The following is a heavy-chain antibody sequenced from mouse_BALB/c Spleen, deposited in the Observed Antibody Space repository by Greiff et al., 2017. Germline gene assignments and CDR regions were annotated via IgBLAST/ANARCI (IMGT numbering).Heavy chain of an antibody. CDR2: IYPGSGST. CDR1: GYTFTSYW. J-gene: IGHJ4*01. D-gene: IGHD2-14*01. Sequence: LQQPGSELVRPGASVKLSCKASGYTFTSYWMHWVKQRPGQGLEWIGNIYPGSGSTNYDEKFKSKATLTVDTSSSTAYMQLSSLTSEDSAVYYCTRSYRAYAMDYWGRGTSVTVSS. CDR3: TRSYRAYAMDY. V-gene: IGHV1S22*01.